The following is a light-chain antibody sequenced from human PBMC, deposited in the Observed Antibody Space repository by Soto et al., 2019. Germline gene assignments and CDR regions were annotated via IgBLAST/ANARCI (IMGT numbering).Light chain of an antibody. V-gene: IGLV2-14*01. CDR1: SSDVGGYNY. CDR3: SSYV. CDR2: DVS. Sequence: QSALTQRASVSGSPGQSITISCTGTSSDVGGYNYVSWYQQHPGKAPKLMIYDVSNRPSGVSNRFSGSKSGNTASLTISGLQAEDEADYYCSSYVFGTGTKLTVL. J-gene: IGLJ1*01.